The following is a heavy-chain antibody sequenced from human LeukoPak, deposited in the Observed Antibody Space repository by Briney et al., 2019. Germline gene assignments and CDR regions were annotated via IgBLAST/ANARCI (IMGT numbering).Heavy chain of an antibody. Sequence: PGGSLRLSCAASGFTFSSYSMNWVRQAPVKELEWVSSISSSSSYIYYADSVKGRFTISRDNAKNSLYLQMNSLRAEDTAVYYCARDADSSSYCDYWGQGTLVTVSS. D-gene: IGHD3-22*01. CDR1: GFTFSSYS. CDR2: ISSSSSYI. CDR3: ARDADSSSYCDY. V-gene: IGHV3-21*01. J-gene: IGHJ4*02.